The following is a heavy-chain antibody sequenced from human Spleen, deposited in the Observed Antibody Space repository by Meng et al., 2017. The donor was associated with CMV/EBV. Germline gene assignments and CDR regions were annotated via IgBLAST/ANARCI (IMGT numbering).Heavy chain of an antibody. CDR3: ARQDYDFWSALDY. V-gene: IGHV3-74*01. CDR1: GFTFSGYW. D-gene: IGHD3-3*01. J-gene: IGHJ4*02. CDR2: TNTDGSST. Sequence: GGSLRLSCAASGFTFSGYWMYWVRQAPGKGLVWASRTNTDGSSTTFADSVKGRFTVSRDNAKNTVYLQMNSLRAEDTAVYFCARQDYDFWSALDYWGQGTLVTVSS.